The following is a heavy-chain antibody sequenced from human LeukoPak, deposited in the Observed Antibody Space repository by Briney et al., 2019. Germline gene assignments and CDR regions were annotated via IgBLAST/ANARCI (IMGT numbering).Heavy chain of an antibody. V-gene: IGHV1-69*04. Sequence: SVKVSCKASGGTFSSYAISWARQAPGQGLEWMGRIIPILGIANYAQKFQGRVTITADKSTSTAYMELSSLRSEDTAVYYCARITRAHGGYNLLPTGYWGQGTLVTVSS. CDR1: GGTFSSYA. J-gene: IGHJ4*02. D-gene: IGHD5-24*01. CDR3: ARITRAHGGYNLLPTGY. CDR2: IIPILGIA.